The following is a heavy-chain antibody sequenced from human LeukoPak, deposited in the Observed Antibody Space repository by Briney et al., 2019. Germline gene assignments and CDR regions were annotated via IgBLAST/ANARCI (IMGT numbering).Heavy chain of an antibody. CDR2: IIPIFGTA. D-gene: IGHD3-22*01. V-gene: IGHV1-69*06. Sequence: SVKVSCKASGGTFSSYAISWVRQAPGQGLEWMGGIIPIFGTANYAQKFQGRVTMTEDTSTDTAYMELSSLRSEDTAVYYCATGSPSNYYDSSGYYSYYFDYWGQGTLVTVSS. CDR3: ATGSPSNYYDSSGYYSYYFDY. CDR1: GGTFSSYA. J-gene: IGHJ4*02.